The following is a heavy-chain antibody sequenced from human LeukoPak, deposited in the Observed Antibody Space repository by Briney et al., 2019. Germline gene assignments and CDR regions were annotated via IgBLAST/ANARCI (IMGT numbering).Heavy chain of an antibody. J-gene: IGHJ4*02. D-gene: IGHD3-10*01. V-gene: IGHV3-23*01. Sequence: PGGSLRLSCAASRFTVSSYAMSWVRQAPGKGLEWVSAIGYSGGSTYYADSVKGRFTISRDNSKNTLYLQMNSLRAEDTAVYYCAKGGFGELNFDYWGQGTLATVSS. CDR1: RFTVSSYA. CDR2: IGYSGGST. CDR3: AKGGFGELNFDY.